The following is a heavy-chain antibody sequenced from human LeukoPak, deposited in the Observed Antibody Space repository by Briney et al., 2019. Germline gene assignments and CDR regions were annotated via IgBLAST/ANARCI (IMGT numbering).Heavy chain of an antibody. CDR3: ARIDGGDAFDI. D-gene: IGHD4-23*01. CDR2: INHSGST. V-gene: IGHV4-34*01. Sequence: SETLSLTCAVYGGSLSGYYWSWIRQPPGKGLEWIGEINHSGSTNYNPSLKSQVTISVDTSKNQFSLKLSSVTAADTAVYYCARIDGGDAFDIWGQGTMVTVSS. J-gene: IGHJ3*02. CDR1: GGSLSGYY.